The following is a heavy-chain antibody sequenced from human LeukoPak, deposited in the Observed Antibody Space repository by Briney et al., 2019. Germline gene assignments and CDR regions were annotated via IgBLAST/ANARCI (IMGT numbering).Heavy chain of an antibody. CDR2: ITSDGGST. CDR1: GFTFSRYA. D-gene: IGHD1-26*01. Sequence: QPGGSLRPSCSASGFTFSRYAMHWVRQAPGKGLDYVSSITSDGGSTYYADSVKDRFTISRDNSKNTLSLQMSSLRTEDTAVYYCLRDAQWGGVGDYWGQGTLVTVSS. V-gene: IGHV3-64D*06. CDR3: LRDAQWGGVGDY. J-gene: IGHJ4*02.